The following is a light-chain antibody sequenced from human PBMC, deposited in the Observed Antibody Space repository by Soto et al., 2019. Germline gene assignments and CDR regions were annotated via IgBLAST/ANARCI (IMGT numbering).Light chain of an antibody. V-gene: IGLV2-8*01. CDR2: EVN. Sequence: QSALTQPPSASGSPGQSVTISCTGTSSDVGGNKFVSWYQQHPGKAPRLIIYEVNRRPSGVPDRFSGSKSGNTASLTVSGLQDDDEADYYCSSFGGSNDVLFGGGTKLTVL. CDR1: SSDVGGNKF. CDR3: SSFGGSNDVL. J-gene: IGLJ2*01.